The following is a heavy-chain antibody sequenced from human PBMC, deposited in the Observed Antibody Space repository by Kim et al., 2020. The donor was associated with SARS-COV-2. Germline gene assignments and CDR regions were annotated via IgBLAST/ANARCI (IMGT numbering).Heavy chain of an antibody. CDR2: ISGSGGST. Sequence: GGSPRLSCAASGFTFSSYAMSWVRQAPGKGLEWVSAISGSGGSTYYADSVKGRFTISRDNSKNTLYLQMNSLRAEDTAVYYCAKDRLWFGEGFDYWGQGTLVTVSS. D-gene: IGHD3-10*01. CDR3: AKDRLWFGEGFDY. CDR1: GFTFSSYA. V-gene: IGHV3-23*01. J-gene: IGHJ4*02.